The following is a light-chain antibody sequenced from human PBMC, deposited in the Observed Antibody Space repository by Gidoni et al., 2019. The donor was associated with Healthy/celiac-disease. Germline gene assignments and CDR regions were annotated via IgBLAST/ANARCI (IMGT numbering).Light chain of an antibody. J-gene: IGLJ3*02. CDR2: SNN. Sequence: SVLTQPPSASGTPGQRVTISCSRSSPNIGSNTVNWYQQLPGTAPKLLLSSNNQRPSGVPDRFSGSKSGTSASLAISGRQSEDEADYYCAAWDDSLNGWVFGGGTKLTVL. CDR3: AAWDDSLNGWV. V-gene: IGLV1-44*01. CDR1: SPNIGSNT.